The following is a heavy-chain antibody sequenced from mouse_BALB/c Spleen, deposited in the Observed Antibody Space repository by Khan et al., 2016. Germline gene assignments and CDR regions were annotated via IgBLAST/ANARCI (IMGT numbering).Heavy chain of an antibody. CDR1: GYSITSDYA. D-gene: IGHD2-2*01. CDR2: ISYSGTT. Sequence: EVQLQEPGPGLVKPSQSLSLTCTVTGYSITSDYAWDGIRPFPGNKLARMGYISYSGTTSYKPSIKSRIPPTRDTSQNQVFLQLNSVTTEDTAPYCGARWLCAMAYWGQGTSVTVAS. V-gene: IGHV3-2*02. CDR3: ARWLCAMAY. J-gene: IGHJ4*01.